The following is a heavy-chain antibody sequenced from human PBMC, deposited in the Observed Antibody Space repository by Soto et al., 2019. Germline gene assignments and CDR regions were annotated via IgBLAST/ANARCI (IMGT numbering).Heavy chain of an antibody. CDR3: ARDQGTAEYYYYGMDV. D-gene: IGHD1-7*01. V-gene: IGHV1-18*01. CDR1: GYTFTSYG. Sequence: ASVKVSCKASGYTFTSYGISWVRQAPGQGLGWMGWVSAYNGNTNYAQKLQGRVTMTTDTSTSTAYMELRSLRSDDKAVYYCARDQGTAEYYYYGMDVWGQGTTVTVSS. CDR2: VSAYNGNT. J-gene: IGHJ6*02.